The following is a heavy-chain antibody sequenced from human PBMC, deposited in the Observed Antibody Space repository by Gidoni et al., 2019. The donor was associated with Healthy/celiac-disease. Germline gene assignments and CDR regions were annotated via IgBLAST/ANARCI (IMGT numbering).Heavy chain of an antibody. J-gene: IGHJ5*02. Sequence: QVQLQVSGPGLVKPSETLSLTCTVSGGSISSYYWSWIRQPAGKGLEWIGRIYTTGSTNYNPSLKSRVTMSVDTSKNQFSLKLSSVTAADTAVYYCARDVGLGLLWFGELTWFDPWGQGTLVTVSS. D-gene: IGHD3-10*01. CDR1: GGSISSYY. CDR3: ARDVGLGLLWFGELTWFDP. V-gene: IGHV4-4*07. CDR2: IYTTGST.